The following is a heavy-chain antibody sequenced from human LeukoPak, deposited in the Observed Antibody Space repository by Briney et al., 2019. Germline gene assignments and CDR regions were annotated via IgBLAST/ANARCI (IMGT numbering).Heavy chain of an antibody. CDR3: ARGGTYGCSGGSCYSDY. Sequence: ASVKVSCKASGYTFTGYYMHWVRQAPGQGLEWMGWINPNTGRTHYAQKFQGRVTMTRDTSIYTAYMELTSLTSDDTAVSYCARGGTYGCSGGSCYSDYWGQGTLVTVSS. CDR1: GYTFTGYY. D-gene: IGHD2-15*01. CDR2: INPNTGRT. J-gene: IGHJ4*02. V-gene: IGHV1-2*02.